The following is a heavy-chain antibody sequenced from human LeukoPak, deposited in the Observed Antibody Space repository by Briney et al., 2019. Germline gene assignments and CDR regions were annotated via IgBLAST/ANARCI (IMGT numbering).Heavy chain of an antibody. J-gene: IGHJ4*02. Sequence: HPGRSLRLSCAASGFTFSSYGMHWVRQAPGKGLEWVAVIWYDGSNKYYADSVKGRFTISRDNSKNTLYLQMNSLRAEDTAVYYCAKASDILTGYYMYFDYWGQGTLVTVSS. CDR2: IWYDGSNK. CDR1: GFTFSSYG. V-gene: IGHV3-33*06. D-gene: IGHD3-9*01. CDR3: AKASDILTGYYMYFDY.